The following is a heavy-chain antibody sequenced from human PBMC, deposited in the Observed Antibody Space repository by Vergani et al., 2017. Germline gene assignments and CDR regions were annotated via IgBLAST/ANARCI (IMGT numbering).Heavy chain of an antibody. J-gene: IGHJ4*02. V-gene: IGHV1-46*01. CDR2: INPSGGST. D-gene: IGHD5-18*01. CDR1: GYTFTSYY. Sequence: QVQLVQSGAEVKKPGASVKVSCKASGYTFTSYYMHWVRQAPGQGLEWMGIINPSGGSTSYAQKFQGRVTMTRDTSTSTVYMELSSLRSEDTAVYYCARGALRGYSYGYVGASVIYDYWGQGTLVTVSS. CDR3: ARGALRGYSYGYVGASVIYDY.